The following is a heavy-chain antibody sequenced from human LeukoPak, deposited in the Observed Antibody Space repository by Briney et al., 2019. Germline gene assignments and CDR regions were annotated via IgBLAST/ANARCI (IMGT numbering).Heavy chain of an antibody. CDR1: GFTVSSKY. CDR2: IYIDGST. D-gene: IGHD1-14*01. J-gene: IGHJ4*02. Sequence: GGSLGLSCIASGFTVSSKYMSWVRQAPGKGLEWVSAIYIDGSTYSTDSVKGRFTISRDNSKNTLYLQMNSLRAEDTAVYYCARDFHYRTFDYWGQGTLVTVSS. V-gene: IGHV3-66*02. CDR3: ARDFHYRTFDY.